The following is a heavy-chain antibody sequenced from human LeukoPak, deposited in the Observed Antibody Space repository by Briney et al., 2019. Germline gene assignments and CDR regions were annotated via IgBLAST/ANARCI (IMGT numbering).Heavy chain of an antibody. D-gene: IGHD6-19*01. J-gene: IGHJ4*02. CDR3: GRGESVSGPTTFDF. Sequence: GGSLRLSCAASGFTFSDYWMHWVRQVPGKGLVWVSRINTDGRSTIYADSVKGRFTISRDNAKNTLYPQMNSLRGEDTGVYYCGRGESVSGPTTFDFWGQGTLVTVSS. CDR2: INTDGRST. CDR1: GFTFSDYW. V-gene: IGHV3-74*01.